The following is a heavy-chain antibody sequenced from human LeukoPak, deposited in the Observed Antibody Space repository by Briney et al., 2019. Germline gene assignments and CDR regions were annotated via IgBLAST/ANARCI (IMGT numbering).Heavy chain of an antibody. V-gene: IGHV4-38-2*01. J-gene: IGHJ4*02. CDR2: IHHSGRT. CDR1: VYSISRGHY. D-gene: IGHD3-22*01. Sequence: DPQSLTCAISVYSISRGHYWGWIRQPPGKGLEWIGSIHHSGRTYHNSSLKSRVTISVDTSKNQFSLRLSSVTAADTAVYYCTRHTYFYDSPGAYYFDYWGQGTLVTVSS. CDR3: TRHTYFYDSPGAYYFDY.